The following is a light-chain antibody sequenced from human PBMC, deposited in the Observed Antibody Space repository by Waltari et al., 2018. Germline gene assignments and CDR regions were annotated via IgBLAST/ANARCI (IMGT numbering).Light chain of an antibody. J-gene: IGLJ2*01. CDR1: SFRRYY. Sequence: SSELTQDPAVSVALGQTVSITCQGDSFRRYYATWYQQKPGRAPVLVMSGKNNRPSGIPDRFSGSSSGTTASLTITGAQAEDEADYFCGSRDNSGDHRNVIFGGGTKLIVL. V-gene: IGLV3-19*01. CDR3: GSRDNSGDHRNVI. CDR2: GKN.